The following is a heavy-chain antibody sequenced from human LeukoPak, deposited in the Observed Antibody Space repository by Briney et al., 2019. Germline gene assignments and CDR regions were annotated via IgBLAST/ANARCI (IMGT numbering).Heavy chain of an antibody. J-gene: IGHJ4*02. CDR2: IYHSGST. D-gene: IGHD6-13*01. Sequence: SETLSLTCAVSGYSISSGYYWGWIRQPPGKGLEWIGSIYHSGSTYYNPSLKGRVTISVDKSKNPFSLKLSSVTAADTAVSYFARGSIAAREWGQGSLVTVSS. V-gene: IGHV4-38-2*01. CDR3: ARGSIAARE. CDR1: GYSISSGYY.